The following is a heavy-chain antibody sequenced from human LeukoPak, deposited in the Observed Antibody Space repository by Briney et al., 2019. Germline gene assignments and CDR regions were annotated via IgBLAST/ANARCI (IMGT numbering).Heavy chain of an antibody. CDR3: AKDETIFGQYYYGMDV. CDR1: GFTFDDYA. CDR2: ISWNSGSI. Sequence: PGRSLRLSCAASGFTFDDYAMHWVRQAPGKGLEWVSGISWNSGSIGYADSVKGRFTISRDNAKNSLYLQMNSLRAEDTALYYCAKDETIFGQYYYGMDVWGQGTTVTVSS. V-gene: IGHV3-9*01. D-gene: IGHD3-3*01. J-gene: IGHJ6*02.